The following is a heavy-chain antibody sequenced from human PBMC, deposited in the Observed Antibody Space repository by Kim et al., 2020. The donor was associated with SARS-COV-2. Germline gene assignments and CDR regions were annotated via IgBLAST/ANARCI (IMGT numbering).Heavy chain of an antibody. J-gene: IGHJ4*02. CDR2: IRSDGSNK. CDR3: ANFES. V-gene: IGHV3-33*06. CDR1: GFTFSVNG. Sequence: GGSLRLSCAASGFTFSVNGMHWVRQPPGKGLEWVAVIRSDGSNKNYADSLKGRFTISRDNPKNMLFLQMNILRAEDTAVYYCANFESWGQVTRFTGSS.